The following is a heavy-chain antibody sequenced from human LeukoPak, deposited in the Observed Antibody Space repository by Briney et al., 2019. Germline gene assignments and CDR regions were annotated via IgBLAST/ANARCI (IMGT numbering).Heavy chain of an antibody. CDR3: ARARYYDTSGYVDY. Sequence: ASMKVSCKASGYTFTDYFIHWVRQAPGQGLEWMGRINPDSGGTNYAQKFQGMVTMTRDTSTSTAYMELSRLRSDDTAVYYCARARYYDTSGYVDYWGQGTLVTVSS. D-gene: IGHD3-22*01. J-gene: IGHJ4*02. CDR2: INPDSGGT. V-gene: IGHV1-2*06. CDR1: GYTFTDYF.